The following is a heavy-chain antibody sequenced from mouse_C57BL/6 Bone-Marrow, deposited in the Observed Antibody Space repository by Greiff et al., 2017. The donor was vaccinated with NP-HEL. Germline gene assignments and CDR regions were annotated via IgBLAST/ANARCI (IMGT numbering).Heavy chain of an antibody. V-gene: IGHV1-5*01. CDR2: IYPGNSDT. Sequence: VQLQQSGTVLARPGASVKMSCKTSGYTFTSYWMHWVKQRPGQGLEWIGAIYPGNSDTSYNQKFKGKAKLTAVTSASTAYMELSSLTNEDSAVYYCTRSNWDGWEYYFDYWGQGTTLTGSS. CDR3: TRSNWDGWEYYFDY. CDR1: GYTFTSYW. D-gene: IGHD4-1*02. J-gene: IGHJ2*01.